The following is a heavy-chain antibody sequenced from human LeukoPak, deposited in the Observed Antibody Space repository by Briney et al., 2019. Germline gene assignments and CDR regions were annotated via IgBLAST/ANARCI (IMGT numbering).Heavy chain of an antibody. Sequence: PEASVKVSCKASGYAFTSYDINWVRQATGQGLEWMGWMNPNSGNTGYAQKFQGRVTMTRNTPISTAYMELSSLRSEDTAVYYCARGRNRWQQLIRFDPWGQGTLVTVSS. CDR1: GYAFTSYD. V-gene: IGHV1-8*01. CDR2: MNPNSGNT. D-gene: IGHD6-13*01. J-gene: IGHJ5*02. CDR3: ARGRNRWQQLIRFDP.